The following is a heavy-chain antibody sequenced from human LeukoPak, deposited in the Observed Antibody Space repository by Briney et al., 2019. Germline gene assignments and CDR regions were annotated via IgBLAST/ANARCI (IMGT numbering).Heavy chain of an antibody. D-gene: IGHD2-21*02. CDR2: ISSSGSTI. V-gene: IGHV3-48*03. J-gene: IGHJ4*02. CDR3: ASCGGDCYSQFDY. CDR1: GFTFSSYE. Sequence: GGSLRLSCAASGFTFSSYEMNWVRQAPGKGLEWVSYISSSGSTIYYADSVKGRFTISRDNAKNSLYLQMNSLRAEDTAVCYCASCGGDCYSQFDYWGQGTLVTVSS.